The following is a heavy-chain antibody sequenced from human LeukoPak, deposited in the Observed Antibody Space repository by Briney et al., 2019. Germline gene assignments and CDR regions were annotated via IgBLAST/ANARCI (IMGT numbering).Heavy chain of an antibody. D-gene: IGHD2-8*02. CDR3: ARDPPPLTGDYYYYGMDV. V-gene: IGHV3-7*01. CDR2: IKQDGSEK. J-gene: IGHJ6*02. CDR1: GFTFSSYW. Sequence: GGSLRLSCAASGFTFSSYWMSWVRQAPGKGLEWVANIKQDGSEKYYVDSVKGRFTISRDNAKNSLYLQMNSLRAEDTAVYYCARDPPPLTGDYYYYGMDVWGQGTAVTVSS.